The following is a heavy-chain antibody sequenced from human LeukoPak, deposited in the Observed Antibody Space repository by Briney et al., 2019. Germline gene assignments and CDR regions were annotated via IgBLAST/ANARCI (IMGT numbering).Heavy chain of an antibody. J-gene: IGHJ4*02. D-gene: IGHD3-3*01. CDR3: ARDFYDFCIGYYAYFDY. V-gene: IGHV4-39*07. CDR2: IYYCEST. Sequence: SETLSLTCIVSGGSISSSSYYWGWLRQPPGKGLEWLGSIYYCESTYYNPFLKSPVTISVDTSKNQFSLKLSSVTAADTAVYYCARDFYDFCIGYYAYFDYWGQGTLVTVSS. CDR1: GGSISSSSYY.